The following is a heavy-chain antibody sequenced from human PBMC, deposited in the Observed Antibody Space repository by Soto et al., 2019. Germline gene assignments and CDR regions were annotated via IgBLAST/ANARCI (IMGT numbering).Heavy chain of an antibody. Sequence: ASVKVSCKASGYTFTGYYMHWVRQAPGQGPEWMGWSSAYNGNTNYAQKLQGRVTMTTDTSTSTAYMELRSLRSDDTAVYYCARVGGYSYGAALDNWGQGTPVTVSS. CDR2: SSAYNGNT. CDR3: ARVGGYSYGAALDN. J-gene: IGHJ4*02. D-gene: IGHD5-18*01. CDR1: GYTFTGYY. V-gene: IGHV1-18*04.